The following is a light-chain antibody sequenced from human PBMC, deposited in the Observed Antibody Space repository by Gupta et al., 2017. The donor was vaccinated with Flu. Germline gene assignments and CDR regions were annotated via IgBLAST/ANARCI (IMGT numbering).Light chain of an antibody. CDR3: GTWDTSLSAAV. CDR2: EDS. J-gene: IGLJ3*02. V-gene: IGLV1-51*02. Sequence: QSVLPQPPSVSAAPGQKVTISCSGSSSNIGDKYVSWYKKLPGAAPKLLIYEDSKRPSGIPDRVSGSKSGTSATLGITGLQTGDEADYYCGTWDTSLSAAVFGGGTKLTVL. CDR1: SSNIGDKY.